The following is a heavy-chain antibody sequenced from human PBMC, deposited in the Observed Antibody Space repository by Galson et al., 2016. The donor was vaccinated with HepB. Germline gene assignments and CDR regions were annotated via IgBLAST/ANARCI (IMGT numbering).Heavy chain of an antibody. CDR1: GYTFTSYY. Sequence: SVKVSCKASGYTFTSYYMYWVRQAPGRGLEWMGIINPSGGSTSYPQRLQGRVTMTRDTSTSTVYMELSSLRSEDTAVYYCARAELPPYYYYGMDVWGQGTTVTVSS. CDR3: ARAELPPYYYYGMDV. J-gene: IGHJ6*02. V-gene: IGHV1-46*01. D-gene: IGHD1-7*01. CDR2: INPSGGST.